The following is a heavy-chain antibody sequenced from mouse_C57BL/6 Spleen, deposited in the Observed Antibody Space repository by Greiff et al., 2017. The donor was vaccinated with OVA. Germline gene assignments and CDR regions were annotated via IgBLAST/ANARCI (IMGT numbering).Heavy chain of an antibody. CDR3: ARSPYHYGSSSAWFAY. V-gene: IGHV1-80*01. Sequence: VQLQQSGAELVKPGASVKISCKASGYAFSSYWMNWVKQRPGKGLEWIGNINPSNGGTNYNQKFKGKSTLTVDKSSSTAYMQLSSLTSEDSAVYYCARSPYHYGSSSAWFAYWGQGTLVTVSA. D-gene: IGHD1-1*01. CDR1: GYAFSSYW. CDR2: INPSNGGT. J-gene: IGHJ3*01.